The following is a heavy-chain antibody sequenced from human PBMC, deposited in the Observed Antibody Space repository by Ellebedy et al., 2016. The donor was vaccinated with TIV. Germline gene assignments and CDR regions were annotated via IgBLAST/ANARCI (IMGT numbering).Heavy chain of an antibody. Sequence: PGGSLRLSCAASGFTSSSFGMHWVRQAPGKGLKGVAFIRYDGSNRDYADSVKGRFTISRDNSKNTLYLQMNSLRTEDTAVYYCAFIAVATDYWGQGTLVTVSS. CDR3: AFIAVATDY. V-gene: IGHV3-30*02. CDR1: GFTSSSFG. CDR2: IRYDGSNR. D-gene: IGHD6-19*01. J-gene: IGHJ4*02.